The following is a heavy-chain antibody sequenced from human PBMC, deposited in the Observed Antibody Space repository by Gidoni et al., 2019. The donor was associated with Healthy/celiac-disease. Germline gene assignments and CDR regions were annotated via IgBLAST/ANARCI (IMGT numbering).Heavy chain of an antibody. Sequence: QVQLVASGVGVVHPGSAVMFYCAAPGLPFRSHAMHWVCQAPGKGLELVAVIAYDGSNKYYADSVKGRFTISRDNSKNTLYLQMNSLRAEDTAVYYCARTVKDFYGDYSYYDYWGQGTLVTVSS. CDR1: GLPFRSHA. V-gene: IGHV3-30-3*01. CDR3: ARTVKDFYGDYSYYDY. CDR2: IAYDGSNK. J-gene: IGHJ4*02. D-gene: IGHD4-17*01.